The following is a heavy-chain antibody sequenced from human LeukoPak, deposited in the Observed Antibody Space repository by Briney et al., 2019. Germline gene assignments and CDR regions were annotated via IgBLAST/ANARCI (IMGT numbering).Heavy chain of an antibody. J-gene: IGHJ3*02. V-gene: IGHV3-21*01. CDR2: ISSSSSYI. Sequence: GGSLRLSCAASGFTFSSYSMNWVRQAPGKGLEWVSSISSSSSYIYYADSVKGRFTISRDNAKNSLYLQMNSLRVEDTAVYYCARVSTGTSGAFDIWGQGTMVTVSS. CDR1: GFTFSSYS. D-gene: IGHD1-14*01. CDR3: ARVSTGTSGAFDI.